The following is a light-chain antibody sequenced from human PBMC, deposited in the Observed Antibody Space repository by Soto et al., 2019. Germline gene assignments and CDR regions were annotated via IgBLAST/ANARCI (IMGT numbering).Light chain of an antibody. CDR3: QQYNDWPPIT. CDR2: YAS. CDR1: QSVSNN. J-gene: IGKJ5*01. Sequence: EIIMTQSPATLSVSPGERATLSCRASQSVSNNLAWYQQKPGQAPRLLIYYASTRATGIPARFSGSGSGTEFTLTISSLQFEDFALYYCQQYNDWPPITFGQGTRLEVK. V-gene: IGKV3-15*01.